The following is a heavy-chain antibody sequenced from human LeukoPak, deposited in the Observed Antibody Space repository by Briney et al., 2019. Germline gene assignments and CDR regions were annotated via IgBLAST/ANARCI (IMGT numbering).Heavy chain of an antibody. V-gene: IGHV3-21*01. J-gene: IGHJ4*02. CDR3: ARVYNLMVYAIQYYFDY. D-gene: IGHD2-8*01. CDR1: EFTFSSYS. CDR2: ISSSSSYI. Sequence: PGGSLRLSCAASEFTFSSYSMNWVRQAPGKGLEWVSSISSSSSYIYYADSVKGRFTISRDNAKNSLYLQMNSLRAEDTAVYYCARVYNLMVYAIQYYFDYWGQGTLVTVSS.